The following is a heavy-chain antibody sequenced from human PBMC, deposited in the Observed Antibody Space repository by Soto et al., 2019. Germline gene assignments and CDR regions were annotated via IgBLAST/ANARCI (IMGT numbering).Heavy chain of an antibody. D-gene: IGHD2-15*01. Sequence: ASVKVSCKASGYSIMTYGRSWVRQAPGHGLEWMGWINTYNGATNFAQKVQGRVTMTTDKSTNTAYMELRSLSSDDTAVYYCARYWSGGSKYYERFFDRFGRRTLVAFCS. V-gene: IGHV1-18*01. J-gene: IGHJ4*02. CDR1: GYSIMTYG. CDR3: ARYWSGGSKYYERFFDR. CDR2: INTYNGAT.